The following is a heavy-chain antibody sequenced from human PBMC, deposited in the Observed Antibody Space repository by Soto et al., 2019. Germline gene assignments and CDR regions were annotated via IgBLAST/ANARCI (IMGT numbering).Heavy chain of an antibody. CDR3: TKGRYDFWSPNYFDS. V-gene: IGHV3-9*01. D-gene: IGHD3-3*01. CDR1: GLNFDDFA. CDR2: ITWNSRVL. Sequence: EVQLVESGGRLVQPGRSLRLSCVGTGLNFDDFAMHWVRQALGKGLEWVSGITWNSRVLAYADSVKGRFNISRDNTRNVLYLQMDSLQVVDTALYYCTKGRYDFWSPNYFDSWGQGTLVTVSS. J-gene: IGHJ4*02.